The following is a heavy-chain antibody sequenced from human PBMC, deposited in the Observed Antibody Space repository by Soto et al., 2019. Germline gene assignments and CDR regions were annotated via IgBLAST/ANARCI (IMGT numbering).Heavy chain of an antibody. CDR1: GFTFDDYA. Sequence: EVQLVESGGGLVQPGRSLRLSCATSGFTFDDYAMHWVRQAPGKGLEWVSGINWNSDNIGYADSVKGQFTISRDNAKNSLYQQMNSLRAEDTALYYCATEIKRCTSTICYAWYAFDIWGQGTMVTVSS. V-gene: IGHV3-9*01. D-gene: IGHD2-2*01. CDR3: ATEIKRCTSTICYAWYAFDI. J-gene: IGHJ3*02. CDR2: INWNSDNI.